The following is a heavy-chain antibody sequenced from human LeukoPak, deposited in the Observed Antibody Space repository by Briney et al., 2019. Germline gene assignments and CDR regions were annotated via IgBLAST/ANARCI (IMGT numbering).Heavy chain of an antibody. CDR2: ICSGGST. Sequence: GGSLRLSCAASGFTVSSNCVNWVRQAPGKGLKWVSVICSGGSTNYADSVKGRFTISRDNSKNTLYLQMNSLRAEDTAVYYCARGKREVLNTRVFDYWGQGTLVTVSS. CDR1: GFTVSSNC. CDR3: ARGKREVLNTRVFDY. D-gene: IGHD1-26*01. V-gene: IGHV3-66*01. J-gene: IGHJ4*02.